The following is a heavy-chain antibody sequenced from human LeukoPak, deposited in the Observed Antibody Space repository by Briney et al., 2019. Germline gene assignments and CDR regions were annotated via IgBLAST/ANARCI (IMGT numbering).Heavy chain of an antibody. V-gene: IGHV1-8*02. D-gene: IGHD3-22*01. CDR1: GYTFGSYD. CDR3: ARLSETAAYYYTSGYYFLGY. J-gene: IGHJ4*02. Sequence: ASVRVSCKASGYTFGSYDINRVRKATGQGLEWMGWMNPGSGNTGYAQRFQGRVTMTRDTSTNTAYMELSGLRSEDTAIYYCARLSETAAYYYTSGYYFLGYWGQGTLVTVDS. CDR2: MNPGSGNT.